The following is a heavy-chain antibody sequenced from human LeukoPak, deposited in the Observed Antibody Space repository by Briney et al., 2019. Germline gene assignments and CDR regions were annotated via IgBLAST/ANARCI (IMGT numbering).Heavy chain of an antibody. J-gene: IGHJ4*02. CDR3: VSPRGFSYGYFDY. V-gene: IGHV4-39*01. D-gene: IGHD5-18*01. CDR1: GGSISSSSAY. Sequence: SETLSLTCTVSGGSISSSSAYWGWIRQPPGKGLEWIGSIYYSKNTYYNPSLKSRVTISADTYKNQFSLTLGSVSASDTAVYYCVSPRGFSYGYFDYWGQGTLVTVSS. CDR2: IYYSKNT.